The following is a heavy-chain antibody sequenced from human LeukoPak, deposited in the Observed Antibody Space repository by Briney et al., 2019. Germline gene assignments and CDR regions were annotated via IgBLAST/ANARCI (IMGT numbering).Heavy chain of an antibody. Sequence: GSLRLSCAASGFTVITNDMTWVRQAPGKGLEWVSVLYSDGNTKYADSVQGRFTISRDNSKNTLYLEMNSLSPDDTAVYYCARGVEPLAANTLAYWGQGTLVTDCS. D-gene: IGHD1-14*01. J-gene: IGHJ4*02. CDR1: GFTVITND. CDR2: LYSDGNT. V-gene: IGHV3-53*01. CDR3: ARGVEPLAANTLAY.